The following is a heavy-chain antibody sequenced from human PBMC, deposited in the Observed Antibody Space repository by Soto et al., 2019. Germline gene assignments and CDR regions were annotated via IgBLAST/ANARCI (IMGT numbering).Heavy chain of an antibody. CDR3: ARGGRTIFGRYFDY. CDR2: IDYSGST. J-gene: IGHJ4*02. Sequence: QVQLQESGPGLVKPSQTLSLTCTVSGGSISSGDYYWSWIRQPPGKGLEWIGYIDYSGSTYYNPSLRSRLTISVDTSKNQFSLTLSSVTAADTAVYYCARGGRTIFGRYFDYWGQGTLVTVSS. CDR1: GGSISSGDYY. V-gene: IGHV4-30-4*01. D-gene: IGHD3-3*01.